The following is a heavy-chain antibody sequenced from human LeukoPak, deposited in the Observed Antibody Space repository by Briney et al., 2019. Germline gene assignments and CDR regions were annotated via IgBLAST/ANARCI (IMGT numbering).Heavy chain of an antibody. V-gene: IGHV3-23*01. CDR2: ISGSGDTT. CDR1: GFTFSIYD. J-gene: IGHJ3*02. CDR3: AKRIVGVLQAFDI. Sequence: GGSLRLSCAASGFTFSIYDMNWVRQAPGKGLEWVSVISGSGDTTYYADSVKGRFTISRDNSKNTLYLQMNSLRAEDTALYYCAKRIVGVLQAFDIWGQGTMVTVSS. D-gene: IGHD1-26*01.